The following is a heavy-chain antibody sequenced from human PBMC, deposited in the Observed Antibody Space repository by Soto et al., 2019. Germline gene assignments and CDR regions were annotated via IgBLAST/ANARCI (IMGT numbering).Heavy chain of an antibody. V-gene: IGHV4-30-2*01. CDR2: IYHSVNT. D-gene: IGHD3-16*02. CDR1: GGSISSGDYS. CDR3: ARSDIMITFGGVILRRLLAF. J-gene: IGHJ6*02. Sequence: SETLSLTCAVSGGSISSGDYSWSWIRQPPGKGLEWLGSIYHSVNTYFNPSLKSRVTISVDRSKNQFSLKLSSVTAADTAVYYCARSDIMITFGGVILRRLLAFCGQGTTVTVSS.